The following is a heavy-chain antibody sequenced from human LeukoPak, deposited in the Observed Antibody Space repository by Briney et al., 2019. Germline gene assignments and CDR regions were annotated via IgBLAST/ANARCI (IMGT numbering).Heavy chain of an antibody. CDR1: GVSISSSNSY. CDR3: ARERSYDWFDP. CDR2: IYYSGNT. D-gene: IGHD1-26*01. Sequence: PSETLSLTCTVSGVSISSSNSYWGWIRQPPGKGLEWIGSIYYSGNTYYNASLKSQVSISIDTSKNQFSLKLSSVTAADTAVYYCARERSYDWFDPWGQGTLVTVSS. J-gene: IGHJ5*02. V-gene: IGHV4-39*07.